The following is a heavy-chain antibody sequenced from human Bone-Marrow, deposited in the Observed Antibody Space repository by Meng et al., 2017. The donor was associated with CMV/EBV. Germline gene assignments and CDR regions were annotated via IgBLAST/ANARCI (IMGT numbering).Heavy chain of an antibody. CDR2: INHSGST. D-gene: IGHD6-6*01. Sequence: SETLSLTCAVYGGSFSGYYWSWIRQPPGKGLEWIGEINHSGSTNYNPSLKSRVTISVDTSKNQFSLKLSSVTAADTAVYYCARSPTRYSSSKGRVYFDYWGQRTLVTVSS. V-gene: IGHV4-34*01. CDR1: GGSFSGYY. J-gene: IGHJ4*02. CDR3: ARSPTRYSSSKGRVYFDY.